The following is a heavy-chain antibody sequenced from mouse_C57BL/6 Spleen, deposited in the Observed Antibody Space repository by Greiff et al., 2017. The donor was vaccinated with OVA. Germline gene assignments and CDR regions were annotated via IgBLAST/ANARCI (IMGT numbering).Heavy chain of an antibody. V-gene: IGHV5-9*01. CDR1: GFTFSSYT. J-gene: IGHJ3*01. CDR3: ARHEGGNYGFAY. D-gene: IGHD2-1*01. CDR2: ISGGGGNT. Sequence: EVHLVESGGGLVKPGGSLKLSCAASGFTFSSYTMSWVRQTPEKRLEWVATISGGGGNTYYPDSVKGRFTISRDNAKNTLYLQMSSLRSEDTALYYCARHEGGNYGFAYWGQGTLVTVSA.